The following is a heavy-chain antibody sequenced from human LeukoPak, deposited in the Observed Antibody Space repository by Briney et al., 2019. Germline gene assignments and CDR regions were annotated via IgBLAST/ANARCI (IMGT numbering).Heavy chain of an antibody. Sequence: AASVKVPCKASGYTFTSYGISWVRQAPGQGLEWMGWISAYNGNTNYAQKLQGRVTMTTDTSTSTAYMELRSLRSDDTAVYYCARDPVVATIHYYYYYGMDVWGQGTTVTVSS. D-gene: IGHD5-12*01. CDR3: ARDPVVATIHYYYYYGMDV. CDR2: ISAYNGNT. CDR1: GYTFTSYG. V-gene: IGHV1-18*01. J-gene: IGHJ6*02.